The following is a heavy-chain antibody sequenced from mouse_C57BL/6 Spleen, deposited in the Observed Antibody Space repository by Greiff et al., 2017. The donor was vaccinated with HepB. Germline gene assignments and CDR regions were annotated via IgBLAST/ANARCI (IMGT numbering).Heavy chain of an antibody. V-gene: IGHV1-52*01. CDR2: IDPSDSET. CDR3: ARREGFTTVVEDWYFDV. D-gene: IGHD1-1*01. J-gene: IGHJ1*03. Sequence: QVQLQQPGAELVRPGSSVKLSCKASGYTFTSYWMHWVKQRPIQGLEWIGNIDPSDSETHYNQKFKDKATLTVDKSSSTAYMQLSSLTSEDSAVYDCARREGFTTVVEDWYFDVWGTGTTVTVSS. CDR1: GYTFTSYW.